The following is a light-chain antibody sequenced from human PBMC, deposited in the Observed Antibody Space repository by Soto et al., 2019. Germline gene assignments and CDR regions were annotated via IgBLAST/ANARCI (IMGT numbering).Light chain of an antibody. CDR1: HYVSSS. Sequence: DIQMTQSPSTLSAFVGERVTITCRASHYVSSSLAWYQQKPGKAPKLMIYKTSILESGVPSRFSGSAYGTEFTLSISSLQPDDFATYWCQQYNTYPWTFGQGTKVEIK. J-gene: IGKJ1*01. CDR3: QQYNTYPWT. V-gene: IGKV1-5*03. CDR2: KTS.